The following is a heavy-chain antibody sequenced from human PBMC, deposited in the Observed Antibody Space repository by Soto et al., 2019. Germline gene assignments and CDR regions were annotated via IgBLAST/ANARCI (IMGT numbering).Heavy chain of an antibody. CDR3: ARAIALFDGGYFDWLPYDAFDI. Sequence: QVQLVESGGGLVKPGGSLRLSCAASGFTFSDYYMSWIRQAPGKGLEWVSYISSSGSTIYYADSVKGRFTISRDNAKNSLYLQMNSLRAEDTAVYYCARAIALFDGGYFDWLPYDAFDIWGQGTMVTVSS. D-gene: IGHD3-9*01. V-gene: IGHV3-11*01. CDR1: GFTFSDYY. J-gene: IGHJ3*02. CDR2: ISSSGSTI.